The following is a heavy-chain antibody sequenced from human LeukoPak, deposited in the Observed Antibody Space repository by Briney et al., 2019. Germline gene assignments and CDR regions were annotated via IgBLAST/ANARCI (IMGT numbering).Heavy chain of an antibody. Sequence: PGGSLRLSCAASGFTFSSYGMHWVRQAPGKGPEWVALIWYDGSNKYYGDSVKGRFTISRDNSKNTVYLQMNSLSAEDTGVYYCARDRLEAVTDDDYFDYWGQGTLVTVSS. CDR3: ARDRLEAVTDDDYFDY. V-gene: IGHV3-33*01. CDR1: GFTFSSYG. D-gene: IGHD2-21*02. CDR2: IWYDGSNK. J-gene: IGHJ4*02.